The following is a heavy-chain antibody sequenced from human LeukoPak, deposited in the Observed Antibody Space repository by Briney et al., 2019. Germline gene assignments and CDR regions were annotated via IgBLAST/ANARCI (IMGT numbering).Heavy chain of an antibody. CDR1: GFTFSNYA. CDR2: ISGTGGTT. CDR3: AKDHDPWGRYYYYMDV. Sequence: GGSLRLSCAASGFTFSNYAMSWVRQAPGKGLEWVSGISGTGGTTYYADSVKGRFTISRDNSKNTLYLQMNSLRAEDTAVYYCAKDHDPWGRYYYYMDVWGKGTTVTVSS. J-gene: IGHJ6*03. D-gene: IGHD7-27*01. V-gene: IGHV3-23*01.